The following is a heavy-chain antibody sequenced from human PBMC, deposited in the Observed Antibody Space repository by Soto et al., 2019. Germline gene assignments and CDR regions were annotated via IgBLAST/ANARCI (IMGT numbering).Heavy chain of an antibody. CDR3: GRGGVPNVGWFDP. V-gene: IGHV4-39*01. D-gene: IGHD3-16*01. CDR2: IYSSRNT. J-gene: IGHJ5*02. Sequence: KASETLSLTCTVSGDSISSSDFYWGWIRQPPGKGLEWIGTIYSSRNTYYNPSLKSRVTISVDTSKNQFSLRLTSVTASDTAVYHCGRGGVPNVGWFDPWGQGTLVTVSS. CDR1: GDSISSSDFY.